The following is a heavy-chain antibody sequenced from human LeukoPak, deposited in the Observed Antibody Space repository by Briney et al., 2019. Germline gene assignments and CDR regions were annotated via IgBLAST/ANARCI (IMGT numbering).Heavy chain of an antibody. CDR1: GYTFTNYD. CDR2: MNPNSGNT. V-gene: IGHV1-8*03. D-gene: IGHD3-10*01. CDR3: ARDWDYYGSGNFDY. J-gene: IGHJ4*02. Sequence: ASVKVSCKTSGYTFTNYDINWVRQATGQGLEWMGWMNPNSGNTGYAQKFQGRVTITRDTSISTAYMELSSLRSEDTAVYYCARDWDYYGSGNFDYWGQGTLVTVSS.